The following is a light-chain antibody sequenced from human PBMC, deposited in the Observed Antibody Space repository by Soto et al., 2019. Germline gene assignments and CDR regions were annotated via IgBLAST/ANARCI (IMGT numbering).Light chain of an antibody. CDR1: QSVSSY. CDR3: QQYNNWPFS. J-gene: IGKJ5*01. Sequence: EIVLTQSPATLSLSPGERATLSFRASQSVSSYLAWYQQKPGQGPRLLIYDASNRATGIPARFSGSGSGTDFTPTISSLEPEDCAVYFCQQYNNWPFSFGQGTRLEIK. CDR2: DAS. V-gene: IGKV3-11*01.